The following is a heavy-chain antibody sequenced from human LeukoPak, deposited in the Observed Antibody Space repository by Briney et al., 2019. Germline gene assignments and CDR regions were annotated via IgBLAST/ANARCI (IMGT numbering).Heavy chain of an antibody. V-gene: IGHV1-18*01. D-gene: IGHD4-17*01. Sequence: ASVKVSCKASGYTFTSYGISWVRQAPGQGLEWMGWISAYNGNTNYAQKLQGRVTMTTDTSTSTAYMELRSLRSDDTAVYYCARDLANYGDYDRDYWGQGTLVTVSS. CDR2: ISAYNGNT. CDR3: ARDLANYGDYDRDY. CDR1: GYTFTSYG. J-gene: IGHJ4*02.